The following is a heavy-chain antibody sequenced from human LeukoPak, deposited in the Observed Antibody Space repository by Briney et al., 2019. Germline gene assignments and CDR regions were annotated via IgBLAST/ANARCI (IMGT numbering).Heavy chain of an antibody. CDR1: GYTFSSYG. D-gene: IGHD5-24*01. CDR3: ARGGSRVTTINILDY. Sequence: ASVKVSCKPSGYTFSSYGISWVRQAPGQGLEWMGWIRVYNGDTNYAQKFKGRVTMTTDTSTNTAYMELRSLGSDDTAVYYCARGGSRVTTINILDYWGQEALVTVSS. J-gene: IGHJ4*02. CDR2: IRVYNGDT. V-gene: IGHV1-18*01.